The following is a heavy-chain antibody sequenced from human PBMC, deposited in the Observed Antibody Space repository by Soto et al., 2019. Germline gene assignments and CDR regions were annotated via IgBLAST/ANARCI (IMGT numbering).Heavy chain of an antibody. CDR1: EGTFSSYP. CDR2: IIPIFGIA. Sequence: QVRLVQSGAEVKKPGSSVKVSGKASEGTFSSYPISWVRQSPGQGLEWMGRIIPIFGIANYAPKFQARVTITADKSTSTAYMELSSLRSEDTAVYYCARDDDSSGYYWHLWGQGTLVTVSS. J-gene: IGHJ5*02. D-gene: IGHD3-22*01. CDR3: ARDDDSSGYYWHL. V-gene: IGHV1-69*02.